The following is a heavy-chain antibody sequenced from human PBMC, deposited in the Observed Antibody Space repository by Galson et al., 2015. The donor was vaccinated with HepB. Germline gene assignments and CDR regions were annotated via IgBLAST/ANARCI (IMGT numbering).Heavy chain of an antibody. V-gene: IGHV1-18*04. CDR2: ISAYNGNT. J-gene: IGHJ4*02. CDR3: ARVYSSGGNPGVCYFGY. D-gene: IGHD2-15*01. CDR1: GYIFIRNG. Sequence: QSGAEVKKPGASVTVSCKTSGYIFIRNGISWVRQAPGQGPEWMGWISAYNGNTNYAQKFKGRVTLTRDTPTTTVYLELRSLRSDDTAVYYCARVYSSGGNPGVCYFGYWGQGTLVTVSS.